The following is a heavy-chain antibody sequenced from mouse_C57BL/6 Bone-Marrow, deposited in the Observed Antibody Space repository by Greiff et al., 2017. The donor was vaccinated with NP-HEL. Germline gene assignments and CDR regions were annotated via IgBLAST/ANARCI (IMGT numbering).Heavy chain of an antibody. CDR1: GYTFTSYW. CDR3: ARSSGYWGDY. D-gene: IGHD3-2*02. J-gene: IGHJ2*01. Sequence: VQLQQSGAELVKPGASVKLSCKASGYTFTSYWMQWVKQRPGQGLEWIGEIDPSDSYTNYNQKFKGKATLTVDTSSSTAYMQLSSLTSEDSAVYYCARSSGYWGDYWGQGTTLTVSS. V-gene: IGHV1-50*01. CDR2: IDPSDSYT.